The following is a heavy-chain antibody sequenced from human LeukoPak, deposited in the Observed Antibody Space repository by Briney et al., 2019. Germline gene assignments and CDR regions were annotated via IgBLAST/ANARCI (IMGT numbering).Heavy chain of an antibody. D-gene: IGHD1-14*01. Sequence: ASVKVSCKASGYTFTSYYMHWVRQAPGQGLEWMGIINPSGGSTSYAQKFQGRVTMTSDTSTNTVYMELSSLRSEDTAVYYCARSSGRSPNRDYMDVWGKGTTVTISS. CDR3: ARSSGRSPNRDYMDV. CDR1: GYTFTSYY. J-gene: IGHJ6*03. CDR2: INPSGGST. V-gene: IGHV1-46*01.